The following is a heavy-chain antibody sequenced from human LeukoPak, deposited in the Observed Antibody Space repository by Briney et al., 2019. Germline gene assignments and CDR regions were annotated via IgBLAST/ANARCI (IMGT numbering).Heavy chain of an antibody. D-gene: IGHD3-16*02. J-gene: IGHJ4*02. V-gene: IGHV3-53*01. Sequence: PGGSLRLSCAASGFTVSSNYMSWVRQAPGKGLEWVSVIYSGGSTYYADSVKGRFTISRDNSKNTLYLQMNSLRAEDTAVYYCARDYLWGSYRYTPLDYWGQGTLVTVSS. CDR1: GFTVSSNY. CDR3: ARDYLWGSYRYTPLDY. CDR2: IYSGGST.